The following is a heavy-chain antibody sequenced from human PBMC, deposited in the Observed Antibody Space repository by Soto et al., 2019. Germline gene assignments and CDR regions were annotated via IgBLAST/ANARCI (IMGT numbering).Heavy chain of an antibody. CDR3: AIYGANGDDAYDI. J-gene: IGHJ3*02. V-gene: IGHV1-69*02. CDR1: GGTFSRYT. D-gene: IGHD4-17*01. Sequence: QVQLVQSGAEVKKPGSSVKVSCKASGGTFSRYTIIWVRQAPGQGLEWMGRIIPMPGIANYEQKFQGRVTITADKSTTTGNMELSILRSADTAVYYCAIYGANGDDAYDIWGQGTMVTVSS. CDR2: IIPMPGIA.